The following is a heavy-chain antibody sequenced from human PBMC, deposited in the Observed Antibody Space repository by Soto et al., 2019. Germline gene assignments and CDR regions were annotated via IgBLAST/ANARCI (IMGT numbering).Heavy chain of an antibody. Sequence: SQTLSLTCGISGESVSSTSAAWNWIRQSPSRGLEWLGRTYYRSKWYNDYAVSVKSRISINPDTSKNQFSLQLNSVTPEDTAVYYCARAHSNSWDYFRGMDVWGQGTTVTVSS. V-gene: IGHV6-1*01. CDR1: GESVSSTSAA. CDR2: TYYRSKWYN. J-gene: IGHJ6*02. CDR3: ARAHSNSWDYFRGMDV. D-gene: IGHD6-13*01.